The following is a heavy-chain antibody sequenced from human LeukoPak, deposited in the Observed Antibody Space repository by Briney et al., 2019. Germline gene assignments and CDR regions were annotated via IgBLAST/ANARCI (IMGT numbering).Heavy chain of an antibody. CDR3: ARGYSYGYFDY. CDR1: VFTVSSNY. Sequence: GGSLRPSCAASVFTVSSNYMSWVRQAPGRGLEWVSVIYTVGNTYYAESVKGRFTISRDNSKNTLYLQMNSLRAEDTAVYYCARGYSYGYFDYWGQGTLVTVSS. CDR2: IYTVGNT. V-gene: IGHV3-53*01. J-gene: IGHJ4*02. D-gene: IGHD5-18*01.